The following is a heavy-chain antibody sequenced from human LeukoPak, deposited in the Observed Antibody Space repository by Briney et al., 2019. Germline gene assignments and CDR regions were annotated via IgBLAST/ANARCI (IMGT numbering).Heavy chain of an antibody. CDR3: ARVSVAGPRGYFDY. CDR2: IYTSGST. J-gene: IGHJ4*02. CDR1: GGSISSYY. D-gene: IGHD6-19*01. V-gene: IGHV4-4*07. Sequence: PSETLSLTCTVSGGSISSYYWSWIRQPAGKGLEWIGRIYTSGSTNYNPSLKSRVTMSVDTSKNQFSLNLSSVTAADTAVYYCARVSVAGPRGYFDYWGEGTLVTVSS.